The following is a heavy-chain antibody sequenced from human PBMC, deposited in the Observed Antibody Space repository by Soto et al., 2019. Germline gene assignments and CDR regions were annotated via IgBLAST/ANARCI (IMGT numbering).Heavy chain of an antibody. V-gene: IGHV4-34*01. D-gene: IGHD2-2*01. CDR3: ARGLVVVPAATNFHIAASCAFDI. J-gene: IGHJ3*02. CDR2: INHSGST. CDR1: GGSFSGYY. Sequence: SETLSLTCAVSGGSFSGYYWSWIRQLPGKGLEWIGEINHSGSTNYNLSLQSRVTISVDTSKNHFSLKLSSVTAADTAVYYCARGLVVVPAATNFHIAASCAFDIWGQGTMVTVSS.